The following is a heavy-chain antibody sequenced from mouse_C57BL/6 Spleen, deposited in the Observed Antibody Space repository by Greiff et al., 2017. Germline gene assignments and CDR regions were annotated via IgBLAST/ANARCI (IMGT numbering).Heavy chain of an antibody. Sequence: QVQLQQPGAELVRPGSSVKLSCKASGYTFTSYWMDWVKQRPGQGLEWIGNIYPSDSETHYNQKFKDKATLTVDKSSSTAYMQLSSLTSEDSAVYYCARREGDGFDYWGQGTTLTVSS. CDR1: GYTFTSYW. V-gene: IGHV1-61*01. D-gene: IGHD1-1*01. CDR3: ARREGDGFDY. CDR2: IYPSDSET. J-gene: IGHJ2*01.